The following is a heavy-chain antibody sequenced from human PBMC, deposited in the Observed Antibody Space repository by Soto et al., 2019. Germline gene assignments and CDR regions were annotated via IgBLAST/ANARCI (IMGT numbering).Heavy chain of an antibody. CDR3: AHHYYDSSGYYFDY. D-gene: IGHD3-22*01. J-gene: IGHJ4*02. CDR1: GYTFTSYG. Sequence: ASVKVSCKASGYTFTSYGISWVRQAPGQGLEWMGWISAYNGNTNYAQKLQGRVTMTTDTSTSTAYMELRSPRSDDTAVYYCAHHYYDSSGYYFDYWGQGTLVTVSS. V-gene: IGHV1-18*01. CDR2: ISAYNGNT.